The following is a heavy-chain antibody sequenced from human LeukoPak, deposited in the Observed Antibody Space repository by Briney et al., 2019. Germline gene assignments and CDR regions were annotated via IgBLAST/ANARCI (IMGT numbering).Heavy chain of an antibody. CDR1: GGTFSSYA. Sequence: ASVKVSCKASGGTFSSYAISWVRQAPGQGLEWMGIINPSGGSTSYAQKFQGRVTMTRDTSTSTVYMELSSLRSEDTAVYYCAREYNWNYGVIDYWGQGTLVTVSS. J-gene: IGHJ4*02. CDR2: INPSGGST. V-gene: IGHV1-46*01. D-gene: IGHD1-7*01. CDR3: AREYNWNYGVIDY.